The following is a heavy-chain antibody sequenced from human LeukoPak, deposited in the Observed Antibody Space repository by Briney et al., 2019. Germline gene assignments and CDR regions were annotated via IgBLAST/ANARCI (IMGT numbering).Heavy chain of an antibody. V-gene: IGHV1-58*01. CDR2: IVVGSGNT. CDR1: GFTFTISA. CDR3: AAEVAVAGRNWFDP. D-gene: IGHD6-19*01. Sequence: VASVKVSCKASGFTFTISAVQWVRQARGQRLEWIGWIVVGSGNTNYAQKFQERVTITRDMSTSTAYMELSSLRSEDTAVYYCAAEVAVAGRNWFDPWGQGTLVTVSS. J-gene: IGHJ5*02.